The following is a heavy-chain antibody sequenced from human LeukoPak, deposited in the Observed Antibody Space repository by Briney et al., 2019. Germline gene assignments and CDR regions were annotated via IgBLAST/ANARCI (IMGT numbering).Heavy chain of an antibody. J-gene: IGHJ4*02. Sequence: SEALSLTCAVSGDSISNSILWSWVRQPPGKGLEWIGEIYHSGSTNYNPSLKSRVTISVDKSKNQFSLKLSSVTAADTAVYYCARDDRYCSSTSCYYDLGFDYWGQGTLVTVSS. CDR3: ARDDRYCSSTSCYYDLGFDY. D-gene: IGHD2-2*01. CDR1: GDSISNSIL. V-gene: IGHV4-4*02. CDR2: IYHSGST.